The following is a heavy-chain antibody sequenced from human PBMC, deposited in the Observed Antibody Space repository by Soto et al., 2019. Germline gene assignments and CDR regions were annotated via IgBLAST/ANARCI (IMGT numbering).Heavy chain of an antibody. V-gene: IGHV4-59*12. CDR1: GGSINSYY. J-gene: IGHJ4*02. CDR3: AKNFDY. CDR2: IYNSGTT. Sequence: SETLSLTCSVSGGSINSYYWTWIRQPPGKGLEYIGYIYNSGTTNYNPSLKSRVTISVDTSKKQFSLKLTSVTAADSAVYYCAKNFDYWGQGTLVTVSS.